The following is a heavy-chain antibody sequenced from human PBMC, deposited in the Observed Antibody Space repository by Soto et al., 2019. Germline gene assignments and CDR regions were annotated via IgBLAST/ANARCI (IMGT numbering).Heavy chain of an antibody. J-gene: IGHJ6*02. Sequence: QVQLVESGGGVVQPGRSLRLSCAASGFTFSSFGMHWFRQAQGKGLEWVAIISYDGNNKYYADSVQGRFTISRDNSKNTLYLQMNSLRAEDTAVYYCARQFDRSGWYYYYYGMDVWGQGTTVTVSS. CDR1: GFTFSSFG. V-gene: IGHV3-30*03. CDR3: ARQFDRSGWYYYYYGMDV. D-gene: IGHD6-19*01. CDR2: ISYDGNNK.